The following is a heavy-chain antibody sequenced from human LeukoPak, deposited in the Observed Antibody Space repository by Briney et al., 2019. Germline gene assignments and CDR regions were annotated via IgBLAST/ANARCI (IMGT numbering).Heavy chain of an antibody. V-gene: IGHV3-30*04. CDR1: GFTFSSYA. CDR2: ISYDGSNK. D-gene: IGHD6-19*01. Sequence: GGSLRLSCAASGFTFSSYAMHWVRQAPGKGLEWVAVISYDGSNKYYADSVKGRFTISRDNSKNTLYLQMNSLRAEDTAVYYCARAAPDSSGWDTLWYWGQGTLVTVSS. CDR3: ARAAPDSSGWDTLWY. J-gene: IGHJ4*02.